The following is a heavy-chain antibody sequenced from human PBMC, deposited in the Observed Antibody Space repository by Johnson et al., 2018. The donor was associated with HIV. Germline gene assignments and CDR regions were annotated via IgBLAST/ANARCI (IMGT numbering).Heavy chain of an antibody. CDR1: GFTFSSYD. CDR2: IGSAGDT. J-gene: IGHJ3*02. Sequence: VQVVESGGGVVQPGESLRLSCAASGFTFSSYDMHWVRQATGTGLEWVSGIGSAGDTYYPGSVKGRVTISRENAKTSLYLQMHSLRAGDTAVYYCARVGAVGDGISLGAFDIWGQGTMVTVSS. D-gene: IGHD3-10*01. CDR3: ARVGAVGDGISLGAFDI. V-gene: IGHV3-13*01.